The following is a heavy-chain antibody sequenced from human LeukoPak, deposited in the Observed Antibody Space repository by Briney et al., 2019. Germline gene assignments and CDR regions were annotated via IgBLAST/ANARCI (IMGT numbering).Heavy chain of an antibody. J-gene: IGHJ4*02. D-gene: IGHD3-22*01. Sequence: PSETLSLTCTVYGGSFSGYYWSWIRQPPGKGLEWIGEINRSGSTNYNPSLKSRVTISVDTSKNQFSLKLSSVTAADTAVYYCARGRENYYDSSGYYFWYWGQGTLVTVSS. CDR3: ARGRENYYDSSGYYFWY. CDR1: GGSFSGYY. V-gene: IGHV4-34*01. CDR2: INRSGST.